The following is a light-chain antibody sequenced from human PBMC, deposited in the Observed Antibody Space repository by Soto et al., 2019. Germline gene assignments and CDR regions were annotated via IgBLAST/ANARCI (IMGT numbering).Light chain of an antibody. V-gene: IGLV2-14*01. J-gene: IGLJ3*02. CDR2: EVI. CDR3: SSYTSSSTWV. Sequence: QSVLTQPASVSASPGQSITISCTGTSSDVGGYLYVSWYQQHPGKAPKLMIYEVINRPSGVSNRFSGSKSGNTASLTISGLQAEDEADYYCSSYTSSSTWVFGGGTKLTVL. CDR1: SSDVGGYLY.